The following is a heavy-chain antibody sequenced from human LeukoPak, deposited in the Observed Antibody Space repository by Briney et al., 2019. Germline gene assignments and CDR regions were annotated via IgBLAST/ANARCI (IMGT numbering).Heavy chain of an antibody. CDR3: ARVDTASYGMDV. J-gene: IGHJ6*02. Sequence: PSETLSLTCTVSGGSISSGGYYWSWIRQHPGKGLEWIGYIYYSGSTNYNPSLKSRVTMSVDTSKNQFSLKLSSVTAADTAVYYCARVDTASYGMDVWGQGTTVTVSS. D-gene: IGHD5-18*01. CDR2: IYYSGST. CDR1: GGSISSGGYY. V-gene: IGHV4-61*08.